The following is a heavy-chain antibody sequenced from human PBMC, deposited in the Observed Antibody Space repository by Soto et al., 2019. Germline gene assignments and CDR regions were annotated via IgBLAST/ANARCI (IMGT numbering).Heavy chain of an antibody. D-gene: IGHD4-17*01. CDR1: GFTFSSYA. Sequence: GGSLRLSCAASGFTFSSYAMHWVRQAPGKGLEYVSAISSNGGSTYYANSVKGRFTISRDNSKNTLYLQMGSLRAEDMAVYYCARGPTTGTKNTFDYWGQGTLVTVSS. V-gene: IGHV3-64*01. J-gene: IGHJ4*02. CDR2: ISSNGGST. CDR3: ARGPTTGTKNTFDY.